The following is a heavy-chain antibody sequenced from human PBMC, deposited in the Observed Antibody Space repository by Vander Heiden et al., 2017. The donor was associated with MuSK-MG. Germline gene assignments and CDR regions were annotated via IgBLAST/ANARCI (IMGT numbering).Heavy chain of an antibody. D-gene: IGHD3-22*01. Sequence: EVQLVESGGGLVQPGGSLRLSCAASGFTFSSYSMNWVRQAPGKGLEWVSYISSSSSTIYYADSVKGRFTIARDNAKNSLYLQMNSMRAEETAVYYCARGPPYYYDSSGYRNHWFDPWGQGTLVTVSS. CDR3: ARGPPYYYDSSGYRNHWFDP. J-gene: IGHJ5*02. CDR2: ISSSSSTI. CDR1: GFTFSSYS. V-gene: IGHV3-48*01.